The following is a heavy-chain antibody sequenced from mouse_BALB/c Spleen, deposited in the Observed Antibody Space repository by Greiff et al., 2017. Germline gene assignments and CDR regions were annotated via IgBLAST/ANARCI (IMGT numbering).Heavy chain of an antibody. D-gene: IGHD2-4*01. CDR2: IYPSDSYT. V-gene: IGHV1-69*02. J-gene: IGHJ1*01. Sequence: QVQLQQPGAELVRPGASVKLSCKASGYTFTSYWINWVKQRPGQGLEWIGNIYPSDSYTNYNQKFKDKATLTVDKSSSTAYMQLSSPTSEDSAVSYCTMYDYDYCYFEVWGAGTTVTVSS. CDR1: GYTFTSYW. CDR3: TMYDYDYCYFEV.